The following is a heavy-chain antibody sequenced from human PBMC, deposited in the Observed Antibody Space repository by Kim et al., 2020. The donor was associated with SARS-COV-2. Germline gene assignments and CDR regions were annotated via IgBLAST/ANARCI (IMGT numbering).Heavy chain of an antibody. D-gene: IGHD6-19*01. V-gene: IGHV4-34*01. J-gene: IGHJ5*02. Sequence: SETLSLTCAVYGGSFSGYYWSWIRQPPGKGLEWIGEINHSGSTNYNPSLKSRVTISVDTSKNQFSLKLSSVTAADTAVYYCARGTTNHIIAVAGNWFDPWGQGTLVTVSS. CDR1: GGSFSGYY. CDR3: ARGTTNHIIAVAGNWFDP. CDR2: INHSGST.